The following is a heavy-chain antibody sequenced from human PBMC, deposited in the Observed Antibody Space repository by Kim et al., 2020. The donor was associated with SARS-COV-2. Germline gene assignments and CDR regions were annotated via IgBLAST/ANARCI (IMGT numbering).Heavy chain of an antibody. CDR2: ISYDGSNK. CDR3: ARPRSSSSWCFVY. V-gene: IGHV3-30-3*01. J-gene: IGHJ4*02. D-gene: IGHD6-13*01. CDR1: GFTFSSYA. Sequence: GGSLRLSCAASGFTFSSYAMHWVRQAPGKGLEWVAVISYDGSNKYYADSVKGRFTISRDNSKNTLYLQMNSLRAEDTAVYYCARPRSSSSWCFVYLGQGTLVTVSS.